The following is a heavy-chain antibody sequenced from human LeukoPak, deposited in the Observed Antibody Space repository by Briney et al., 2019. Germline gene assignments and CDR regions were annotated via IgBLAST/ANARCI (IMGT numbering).Heavy chain of an antibody. Sequence: PGGSLRLSCAASGFTFSSYGMHWVRQAPGKGLEWVAFIRYEGSNKYYADSVKGRFTISRDNSKNTLYLQMHRLRAEDTAVYYCANGASGYYSLDYWGQGKLVTVSS. CDR3: ANGASGYYSLDY. V-gene: IGHV3-30*02. CDR1: GFTFSSYG. D-gene: IGHD3-22*01. J-gene: IGHJ4*02. CDR2: IRYEGSNK.